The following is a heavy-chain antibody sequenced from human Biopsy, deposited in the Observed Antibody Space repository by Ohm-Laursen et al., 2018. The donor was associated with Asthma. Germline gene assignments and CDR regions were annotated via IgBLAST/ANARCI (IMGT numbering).Heavy chain of an antibody. CDR2: INPNSGGT. V-gene: IGHV1-2*04. Sequence: ASVKVSCKASGYTFTGYYMHWVRQAPGQGLEWMGWINPNSGGTNYAQKFQGWVTMTRDTSISTAYMELSRLRSDDTAVYYCAREVLWFGESTNPGGMDVWGQGTTVTVSS. CDR1: GYTFTGYY. J-gene: IGHJ6*02. CDR3: AREVLWFGESTNPGGMDV. D-gene: IGHD3-10*01.